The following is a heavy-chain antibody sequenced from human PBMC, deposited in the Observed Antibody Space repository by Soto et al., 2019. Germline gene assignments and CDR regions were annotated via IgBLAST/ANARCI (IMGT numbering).Heavy chain of an antibody. Sequence: PSETLPLTCAVSGHSLSSGFYYWGWILHPPGKGLEWIGSIYHSGSTYYNPSLNSRVTMPVGRSKNQLSLKLSSVTAADTAVYYCARYGFRYSARLFGCWGQGPRVTASS. J-gene: IGHJ4*02. V-gene: IGHV4-38-2*01. D-gene: IGHD1-1*01. CDR3: ARYGFRYSARLFGC. CDR2: IYHSGST. CDR1: GHSLSSGFYY.